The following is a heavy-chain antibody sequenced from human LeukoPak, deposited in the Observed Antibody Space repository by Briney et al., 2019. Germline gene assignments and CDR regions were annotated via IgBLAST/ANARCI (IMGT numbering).Heavy chain of an antibody. CDR3: ARDTYYYDSSGYRPLAY. V-gene: IGHV3-30*02. CDR1: GFTFSTYS. Sequence: GGSLRLSCAVSGFTFSTYSIHWVRQAPGKGLEWVACIRNDGAVQYSADSVKGRFTISRDNSKNTLYLQMNSLRAEDTAVYYCARDTYYYDSSGYRPLAYWGQGTLVTVSS. J-gene: IGHJ4*02. D-gene: IGHD3-22*01. CDR2: IRNDGAVQ.